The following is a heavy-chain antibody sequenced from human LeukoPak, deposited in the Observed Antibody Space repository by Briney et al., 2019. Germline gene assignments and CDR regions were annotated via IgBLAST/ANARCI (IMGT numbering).Heavy chain of an antibody. CDR2: IYPADSDT. Sequence: GESLKISCMGSGYSFATYWIGWVRQMPGKGLEWMGIIYPADSDTKYSPSFQGQVTISADKSISTAYLQWSSLKASDTAMYYCARHGVTTGFDYWGQGSLVTVSS. J-gene: IGHJ4*02. V-gene: IGHV5-51*01. D-gene: IGHD4-11*01. CDR3: ARHGVTTGFDY. CDR1: GYSFATYW.